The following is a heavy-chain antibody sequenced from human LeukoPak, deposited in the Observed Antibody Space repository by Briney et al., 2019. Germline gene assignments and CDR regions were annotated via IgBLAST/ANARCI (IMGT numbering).Heavy chain of an antibody. J-gene: IGHJ4*02. CDR3: ARAPSRSYGRYFDY. V-gene: IGHV3-33*01. Sequence: GGSLRLSCAASGFTFSSYGMHWVRQAPGKGLEWVAVIWYDGSNKYYADSVKGRFTISRDNSKNTLYLQMNSLRAEDTAVYYCARAPSRSYGRYFDYWGQGTLVTVSS. CDR1: GFTFSSYG. D-gene: IGHD5-18*01. CDR2: IWYDGSNK.